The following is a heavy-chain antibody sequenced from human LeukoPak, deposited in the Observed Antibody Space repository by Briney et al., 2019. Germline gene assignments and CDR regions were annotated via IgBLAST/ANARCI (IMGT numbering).Heavy chain of an antibody. Sequence: GGSLRLSCAASGFTFSSYAMHWVRQAPGKGLEWVAVISYDGSNKYYADSVKGRFTISRDNSKNTLYLQMNSLRAEDTAVYYCAREGNGDQGGFDYWGQGTLVTVSS. CDR1: GFTFSSYA. CDR2: ISYDGSNK. CDR3: AREGNGDQGGFDY. J-gene: IGHJ4*02. V-gene: IGHV3-30-3*01. D-gene: IGHD4-17*01.